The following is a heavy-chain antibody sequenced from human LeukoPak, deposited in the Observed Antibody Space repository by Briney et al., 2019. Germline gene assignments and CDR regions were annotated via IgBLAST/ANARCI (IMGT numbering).Heavy chain of an antibody. CDR1: GYSISSGFY. V-gene: IGHV4-38-2*02. CDR2: MYHSGST. J-gene: IGHJ4*02. CDR3: ARALGIFSFDS. D-gene: IGHD3-3*01. Sequence: SETLSLTCTVSGYSISSGFYWGWIRQPPGKGLEWIGSMYHSGSTYYNPSLKSRVTISVDTSKNQLSLKLRSVTAADTAVYYCARALGIFSFDSWGKGTLVTVSS.